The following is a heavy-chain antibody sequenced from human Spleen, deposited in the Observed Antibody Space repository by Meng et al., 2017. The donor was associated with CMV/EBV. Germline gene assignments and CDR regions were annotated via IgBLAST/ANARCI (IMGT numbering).Heavy chain of an antibody. J-gene: IGHJ4*02. Sequence: ASVKVSCKASGYTFTTYYMHWVRQAPGQGLEWMGIIDPSGGDTTYAQKFQGRVTMTRDTSTSTVYMEVSSLRSEDTAVYYCGRGYGLDHWGQGTLVTVSS. CDR1: GYTFTTYY. D-gene: IGHD3-16*01. CDR2: IDPSGGDT. V-gene: IGHV1-46*01. CDR3: GRGYGLDH.